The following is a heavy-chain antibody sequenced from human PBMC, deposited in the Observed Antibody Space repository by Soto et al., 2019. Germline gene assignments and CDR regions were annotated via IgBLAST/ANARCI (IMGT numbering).Heavy chain of an antibody. CDR3: ARAPKHYGSGSYYRTPDY. CDR2: ISAYNGNT. J-gene: IGHJ4*02. V-gene: IGHV1-18*01. CDR1: GYTFTSYG. Sequence: QVQLVQSGAEVKKPGASVKVSCKASGYTFTSYGISWVRQAPGQGLEWMGWISAYNGNTNYAQKLQGRVTMTTDTSTSTAYMELRSLRSDDTAVYYCARAPKHYGSGSYYRTPDYWGQGTLVTVSS. D-gene: IGHD3-10*01.